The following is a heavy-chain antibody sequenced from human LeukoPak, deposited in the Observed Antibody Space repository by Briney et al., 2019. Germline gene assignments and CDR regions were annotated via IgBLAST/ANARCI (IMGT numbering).Heavy chain of an antibody. J-gene: IGHJ5*02. CDR3: ARLGNNYGNWFDP. CDR1: GYSFTTYW. V-gene: IGHV5-51*01. Sequence: GESLKISCKGSGYSFTTYWIGWVRHMPGKGLEWMGIIYPGDSDTMYSASVQGQVTISADKSISTAYLQWSSRKASDTAMYYCARLGNNYGNWFDPWGQGTLVTVSS. CDR2: IYPGDSDT. D-gene: IGHD1/OR15-1a*01.